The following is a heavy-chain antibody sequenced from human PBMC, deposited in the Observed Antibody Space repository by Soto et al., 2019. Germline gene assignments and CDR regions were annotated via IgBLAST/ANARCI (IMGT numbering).Heavy chain of an antibody. J-gene: IGHJ4*02. CDR3: ASVRFLEWLLYDY. V-gene: IGHV1-18*04. Sequence: ASVKVSFKASGYTFTSYGISWLRQAPGQGLEWMGWISAYNGNTNYAQKLQGRVTMTTDTSTSTAYMELRSLRSDDTAVYYCASVRFLEWLLYDYWGQGTLVTVSS. CDR2: ISAYNGNT. D-gene: IGHD3-3*01. CDR1: GYTFTSYG.